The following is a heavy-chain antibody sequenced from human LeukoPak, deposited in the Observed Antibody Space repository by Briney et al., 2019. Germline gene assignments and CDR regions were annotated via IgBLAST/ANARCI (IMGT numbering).Heavy chain of an antibody. D-gene: IGHD6-19*01. CDR1: GFTFSSYG. CDR2: IRYDGSNK. V-gene: IGHV3-30*02. J-gene: IGHJ4*02. Sequence: GGSLRLSCAASGFTFSSYGMSWVRQAPGKGLEWVAFIRYDGSNKYYADSVKGRFTISRDNSKNTLYLQMNSLRAEDTAVYYCAKDLTIAVAGTIDYWGQGTLVTVSS. CDR3: AKDLTIAVAGTIDY.